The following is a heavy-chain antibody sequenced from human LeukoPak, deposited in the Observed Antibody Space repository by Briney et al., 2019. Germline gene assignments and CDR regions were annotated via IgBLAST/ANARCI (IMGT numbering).Heavy chain of an antibody. CDR2: INHGGST. Sequence: SETLSLTCTVSGGSISSYYWSWIRQPPGKGLEWIGEINHGGSTNYNPSLKSRVTVSVDTSKNQFSLKLSSVTAADTAVYYCARGRYYYGSGSYPLYYYYYMDVWGKGTTVTVSS. CDR1: GGSISSYY. D-gene: IGHD3-10*01. CDR3: ARGRYYYGSGSYPLYYYYYMDV. J-gene: IGHJ6*03. V-gene: IGHV4-34*01.